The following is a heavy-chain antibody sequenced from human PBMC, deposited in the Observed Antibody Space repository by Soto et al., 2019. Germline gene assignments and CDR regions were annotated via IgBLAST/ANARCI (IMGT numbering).Heavy chain of an antibody. V-gene: IGHV4-59*01. J-gene: IGHJ3*02. Sequence: PSEPPSLTCTVSGASISSSYWSWIRQSPGKGLEWIGYVYYSGSTNYNPSLKSRVTMSVDTSKNQFSLKLSSVTAADTAVYYWARDVGVVSGALDIWGQGTMVTVSS. D-gene: IGHD3-3*01. CDR1: GASISSSY. CDR2: VYYSGST. CDR3: ARDVGVVSGALDI.